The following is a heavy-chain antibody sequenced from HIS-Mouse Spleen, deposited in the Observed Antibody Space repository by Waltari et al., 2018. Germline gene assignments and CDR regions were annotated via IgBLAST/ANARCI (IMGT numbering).Heavy chain of an antibody. CDR1: GFTFSSYS. V-gene: IGHV3-21*01. J-gene: IGHJ3*02. Sequence: EVQLVQSGGGLVKPGGSLRLSCAASGFTFSSYSMNWVRQVPGKGLEWFSSISSSSSYIYYADSVKFPFPISRDNAKNSLYLQMNSLSAASPSFSSFASLLLPLSSFDIWGQGTMVTVSS. CDR3: ASLLLPLSSFDI. CDR2: ISSSSSYI.